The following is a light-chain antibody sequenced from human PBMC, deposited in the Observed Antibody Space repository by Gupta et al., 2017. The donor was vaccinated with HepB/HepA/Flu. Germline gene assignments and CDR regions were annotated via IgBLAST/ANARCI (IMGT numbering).Light chain of an antibody. CDR3: QSEDSSGTSVV. V-gene: IGLV3-25*03. CDR1: ALRNNF. J-gene: IGLJ2*01. CDR2: KDN. Sequence: SYELPQPPSVSVSPGQTARITCSGDALRNNFVCWYQQKPGQAPVLLIYKDNKRPSGIPERISGSSSGATVTLTISGVQAEDEADYYCQSEDSSGTSVVFGGGTKLTVL.